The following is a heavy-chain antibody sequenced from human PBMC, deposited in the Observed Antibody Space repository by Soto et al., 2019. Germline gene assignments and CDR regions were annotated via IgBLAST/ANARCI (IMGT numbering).Heavy chain of an antibody. CDR3: ARGGSTGWFYFDF. Sequence: ETLSLTCTVSGGSISSGGYYWSWVRQAPGKGLEWVASTPGSGGSSYYADSVKGRFTISRDNSKNTLYLDLNSLKAEDTAMYYCARGGSTGWFYFDFWGQGTQVTVSS. V-gene: IGHV3-23*01. D-gene: IGHD6-19*01. J-gene: IGHJ4*02. CDR2: TPGSGGSS. CDR1: GGSISSGGYY.